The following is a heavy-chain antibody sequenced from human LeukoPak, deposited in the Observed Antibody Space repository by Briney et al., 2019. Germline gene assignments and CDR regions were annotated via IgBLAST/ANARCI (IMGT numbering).Heavy chain of an antibody. J-gene: IGHJ4*02. Sequence: PGGSLRLSCADSGFTFSRYAMSWVRQAPGKGLEWVSAISGSGGSTYYADSVKGRFTISRGNSKNTLYLQMNSLRAEDTAVYYCAESTVGTNDYWGQGTLVTVSS. D-gene: IGHD1/OR15-1a*01. CDR1: GFTFSRYA. V-gene: IGHV3-23*01. CDR3: AESTVGTNDY. CDR2: ISGSGGST.